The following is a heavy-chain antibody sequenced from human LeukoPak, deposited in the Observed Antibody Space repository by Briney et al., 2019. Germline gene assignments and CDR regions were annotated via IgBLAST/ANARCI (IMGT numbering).Heavy chain of an antibody. D-gene: IGHD6-6*01. J-gene: IGHJ4*02. CDR3: ASSSSYGGY. Sequence: AGTLRLSCAASGFTFSSYGMSWVRQAPGKGLEWVSAISGSGGSTYYADSVKGRFTISRDNSKNTLYLQMNSLRAEDTAVYYCASSSSYGGYWGQGTLVTVSS. CDR2: ISGSGGST. CDR1: GFTFSSYG. V-gene: IGHV3-23*01.